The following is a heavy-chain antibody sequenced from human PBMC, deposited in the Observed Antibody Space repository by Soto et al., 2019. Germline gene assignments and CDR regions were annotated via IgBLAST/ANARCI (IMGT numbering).Heavy chain of an antibody. CDR2: INPSGGST. D-gene: IGHD1-26*01. J-gene: IGHJ6*02. V-gene: IGHV1-46*01. Sequence: ASVKVSCKASRYTFTNFYIHWLRQAPGQGLEWMGIINPSGGSTTYPQKFQGRVTMTRDTSTSTVHMELITLRSEDTAVYYCARSQVGRPLDVCGPGTTVTVSS. CDR3: ARSQVGRPLDV. CDR1: RYTFTNFY.